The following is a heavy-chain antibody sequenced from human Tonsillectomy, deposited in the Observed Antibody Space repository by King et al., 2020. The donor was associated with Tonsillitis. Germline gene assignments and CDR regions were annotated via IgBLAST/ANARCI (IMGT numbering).Heavy chain of an antibody. CDR3: ARETDSSGWYSYAFDI. D-gene: IGHD6-19*01. CDR2: ISAYNGNT. V-gene: IGHV1-18*04. Sequence: QLVQSGAEVKKPGASVKVSCKASGYTFTSYGISWVRQAPGQGLEWMGWISAYNGNTNYAKKPQGRVTMTTDTSTSTAYMERRSLRSTDTAVYYCARETDSSGWYSYAFDIWGQGTMVTVSS. CDR1: GYTFTSYG. J-gene: IGHJ3*02.